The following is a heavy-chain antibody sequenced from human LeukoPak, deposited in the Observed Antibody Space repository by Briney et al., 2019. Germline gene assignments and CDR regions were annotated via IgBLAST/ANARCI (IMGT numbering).Heavy chain of an antibody. CDR1: GGSFSGYY. Sequence: PSETLSLTCAVYGGSFSGYYWSWIRQPPGEGLEWIGEINHSGSTNYNPSLKSRVTISVDTSKNQFSLKLSSVTAADTAVYYCASRYDFWSGDYWGQGTLVTVSS. CDR3: ASRYDFWSGDY. CDR2: INHSGST. D-gene: IGHD3-3*01. V-gene: IGHV4-34*01. J-gene: IGHJ4*02.